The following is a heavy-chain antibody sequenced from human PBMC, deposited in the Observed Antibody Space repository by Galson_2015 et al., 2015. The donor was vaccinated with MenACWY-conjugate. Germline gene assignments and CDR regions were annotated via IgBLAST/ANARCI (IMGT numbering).Heavy chain of an antibody. D-gene: IGHD5-24*01. CDR1: GFTFSRYG. J-gene: IGHJ4*02. CDR2: LSYDGNNK. Sequence: SPRLSCAVSGFTFSRYGMHWVRQAPGKGLEWVALLSYDGNNKYYADSVKGRFTISRDSSKNTLYLQMDSLRGEDTAVYYCAKQLSVEIFDYWGQGTLVTVSS. CDR3: AKQLSVEIFDY. V-gene: IGHV3-30*18.